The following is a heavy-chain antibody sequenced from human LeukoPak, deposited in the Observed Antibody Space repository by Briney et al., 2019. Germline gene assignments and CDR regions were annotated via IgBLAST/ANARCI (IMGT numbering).Heavy chain of an antibody. Sequence: ASVKVSCKASGYTFTSYGISWVRQAPGQGLEWMGWISAYNGNTNYAQKLQGRVTMTTDTSTSTAYMELRSLRSDDTAVYYCARDRPYIVVVVVAAWDGMDVWGKGTTVTVSS. CDR1: GYTFTSYG. CDR3: ARDRPYIVVVVVAAWDGMDV. J-gene: IGHJ6*04. D-gene: IGHD2-15*01. CDR2: ISAYNGNT. V-gene: IGHV1-18*04.